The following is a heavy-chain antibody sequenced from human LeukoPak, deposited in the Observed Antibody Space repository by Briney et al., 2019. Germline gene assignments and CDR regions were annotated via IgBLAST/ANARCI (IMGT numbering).Heavy chain of an antibody. CDR2: IIPIFGTA. V-gene: IGHV1-69*13. CDR3: ARGAPSSSSVAYYYYYYMDV. J-gene: IGHJ6*03. D-gene: IGHD6-6*01. CDR1: GGTFSSYA. Sequence: SVKVSCKASGGTFSSYAISWVRQAPGQGLEWMGGIIPIFGTANYAQKFQGRVTITADESTSTAYMELSSLRSEDTAVYYCARGAPSSSSVAYYYYYYMDVWGKGTTVTVSS.